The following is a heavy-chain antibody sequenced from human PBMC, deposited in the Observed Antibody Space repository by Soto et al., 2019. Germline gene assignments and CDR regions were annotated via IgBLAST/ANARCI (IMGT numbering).Heavy chain of an antibody. J-gene: IGHJ6*02. CDR2: ISAYNGNT. V-gene: IGHV1-18*01. Sequence: ASVKVSCKASGYTFTSYVISWVRQAPGQGLEWMGWISAYNGNTNYAQKLQGRVTMTTDTSTSTAYMELRSLRSEDTAVYYCARRRGYSRWYGMDVWGQGTTVNVSS. CDR3: ARRRGYSRWYGMDV. D-gene: IGHD5-18*01. CDR1: GYTFTSYV.